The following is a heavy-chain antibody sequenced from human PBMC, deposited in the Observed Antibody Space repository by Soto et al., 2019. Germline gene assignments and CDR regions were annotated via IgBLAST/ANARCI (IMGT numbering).Heavy chain of an antibody. CDR2: IYYIGTS. Sequence: QVQLQESGPGLVKPSQTLSLTCTVSGASISSGGYYWGWIRQHPGQGLEWIGFIYYIGTSYYSPSLQSRITLPVDSSKNRFSLNPTSVTAADTAVYYCARVLREVLSDRYYLYFVLWGRGTLVTVSS. D-gene: IGHD3-16*02. V-gene: IGHV4-31*03. CDR1: GASISSGGYY. J-gene: IGHJ2*01. CDR3: ARVLREVLSDRYYLYFVL.